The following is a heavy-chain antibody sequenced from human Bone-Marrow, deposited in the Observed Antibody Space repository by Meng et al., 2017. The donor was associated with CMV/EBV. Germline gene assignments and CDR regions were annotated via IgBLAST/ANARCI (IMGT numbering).Heavy chain of an antibody. V-gene: IGHV3-13*01. J-gene: IGHJ4*02. CDR2: IGTAGDT. CDR1: GVTFSSYD. CDR3: AKTRIAAHPLLSRFDY. D-gene: IGHD6-6*01. Sequence: GESLKISCAASGVTFSSYDMHWVRQATGKGLEWVLVIGTAGDTYYPGSVKGRFTISRDNAKNSLYLQMNSLRAEDTAVYYCAKTRIAAHPLLSRFDYWGQGTLVTVSS.